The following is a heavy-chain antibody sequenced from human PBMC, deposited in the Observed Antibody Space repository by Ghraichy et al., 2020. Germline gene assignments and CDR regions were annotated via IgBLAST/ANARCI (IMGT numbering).Heavy chain of an antibody. CDR2: IIPILGIA. CDR3: ARANQCEPQWVFDP. D-gene: IGHD1-26*01. Sequence: SVKVSCKASGGTFSSYAISWVRQAPGQGLEWMGRIIPILGIANYAQKFQGRVTITADKSTSTAYMELSSLRSEDTAVYYCARANQCEPQWVFDPWGQGTLVTVSS. V-gene: IGHV1-69*04. J-gene: IGHJ5*02. CDR1: GGTFSSYA.